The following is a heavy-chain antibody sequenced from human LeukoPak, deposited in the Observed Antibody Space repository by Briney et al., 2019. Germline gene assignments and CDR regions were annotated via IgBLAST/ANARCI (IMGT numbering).Heavy chain of an antibody. D-gene: IGHD2-15*01. V-gene: IGHV3-49*04. CDR2: IGSKGYGGTT. Sequence: GGSLRLSCVASGFTFGDYGLGWVRQAPGKGLEWIGFIGSKGYGGTTEYAASVEGRFSISRDDSKSIAYLQMNSLKTEDTAVYYCTRDRGVADVWGKGTTVTISS. CDR1: GFTFGDYG. J-gene: IGHJ6*04. CDR3: TRDRGVADV.